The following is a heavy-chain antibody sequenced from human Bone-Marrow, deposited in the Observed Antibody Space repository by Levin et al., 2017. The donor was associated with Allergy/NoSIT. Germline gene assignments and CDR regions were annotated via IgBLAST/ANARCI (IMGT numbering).Heavy chain of an antibody. J-gene: IGHJ4*02. CDR2: IYPGDSDT. CDR1: GYIFSSYW. CDR3: ARRGYYYGSRSGSSSPFDY. V-gene: IGHV5-51*01. Sequence: TTGGSLRLSCQGSGYIFSSYWIGWVRQMPGKGPEWMGVIYPGDSDTRYSPSFQGQVSISADKSLSAAYLQWSSLKASDTAMYYCARRGYYYGSRSGSSSPFDYWGRGTLVTVSS. D-gene: IGHD3-10*01.